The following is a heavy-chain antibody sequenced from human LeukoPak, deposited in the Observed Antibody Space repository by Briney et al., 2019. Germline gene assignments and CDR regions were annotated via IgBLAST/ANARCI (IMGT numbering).Heavy chain of an antibody. Sequence: PSETLSLTCAVYGGSFSGYYWSWIRQPPGKGLEWIGEINHSGSTNYNPSLKSRVTISVDTYKNQFSLKLSSVTAADAAVYYCARVHYDFWSGYPTYAFDIWGQGTMVTVSS. D-gene: IGHD3-3*01. CDR3: ARVHYDFWSGYPTYAFDI. CDR1: GGSFSGYY. J-gene: IGHJ3*02. V-gene: IGHV4-34*01. CDR2: INHSGST.